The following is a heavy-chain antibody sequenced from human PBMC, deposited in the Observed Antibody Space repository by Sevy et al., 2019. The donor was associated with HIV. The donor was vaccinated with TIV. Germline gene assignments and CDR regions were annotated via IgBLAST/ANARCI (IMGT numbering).Heavy chain of an antibody. D-gene: IGHD4-4*01. J-gene: IGHJ4*02. V-gene: IGHV3-73*01. CDR2: IKRKTNNYAT. Sequence: GGSLRLSCVVSEFTFSGSPVHWVRQASGKGLEWVGRIKRKTNNYATEYSASLKGRFTISRDDSKNTAYLQMDSLKTEDTAVYYCTAGYSNYAGVWFDYWGPGTLVTVSS. CDR1: EFTFSGSP. CDR3: TAGYSNYAGVWFDY.